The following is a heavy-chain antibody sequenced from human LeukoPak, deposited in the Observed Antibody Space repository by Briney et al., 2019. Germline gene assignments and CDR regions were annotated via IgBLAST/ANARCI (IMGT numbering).Heavy chain of an antibody. CDR1: GYTLTYYY. D-gene: IGHD3-16*01. J-gene: IGHJ4*02. Sequence: ASVKVPCKASGYTLTYYYTHWVRQAPGQGLEWMGWIKPNSGGTNYAQQFQGRVPMTRDTSISTAYMELSRLRFDDTAVYYCSTGRWGVDYWGQGTLVTVSS. CDR3: STGRWGVDY. V-gene: IGHV1-2*02. CDR2: IKPNSGGT.